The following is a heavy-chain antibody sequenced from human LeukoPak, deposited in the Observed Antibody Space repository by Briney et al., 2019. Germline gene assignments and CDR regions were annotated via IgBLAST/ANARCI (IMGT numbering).Heavy chain of an antibody. Sequence: SETLSLTCTVSGGSISSYYWSWIRQPPGKGLEWIGYIYYSGSTNYNPSLKSRVTISVDTSKNQFSPKLSSVTAADTAVYYCARQDYDPPYHYYMDVWGKGTTVTVSS. CDR2: IYYSGST. V-gene: IGHV4-59*08. D-gene: IGHD3-3*01. CDR1: GGSISSYY. CDR3: ARQDYDPPYHYYMDV. J-gene: IGHJ6*03.